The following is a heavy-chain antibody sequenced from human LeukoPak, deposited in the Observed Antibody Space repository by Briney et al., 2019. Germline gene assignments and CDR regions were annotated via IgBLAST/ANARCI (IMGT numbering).Heavy chain of an antibody. J-gene: IGHJ4*02. Sequence: GGSLRLSCAASGFTFSSYGMHWVRQAPGKGLEWVAVISYDGSNKYYADSVKGRFTISRDNSKNTLYLQMNSLRAEDTAVYYCAKQETETSSSWYGPDYWGQGTLVTVSS. CDR1: GFTFSSYG. D-gene: IGHD6-13*01. CDR2: ISYDGSNK. CDR3: AKQETETSSSWYGPDY. V-gene: IGHV3-30*18.